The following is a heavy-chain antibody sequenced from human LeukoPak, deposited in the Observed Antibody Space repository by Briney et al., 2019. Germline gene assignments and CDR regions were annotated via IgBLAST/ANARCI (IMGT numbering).Heavy chain of an antibody. V-gene: IGHV1-69*05. D-gene: IGHD3-22*01. J-gene: IGHJ4*02. Sequence: SVKVSCKASGGTFSSYAISWVRQAPGQRLEWMGRIIPIFGTANYAQKFQGRVTITTDESTSTAYMELSSLRSEDTAVYYCAREPLTMIKIRPFDYWGQGTRVTVSS. CDR2: IIPIFGTA. CDR1: GGTFSSYA. CDR3: AREPLTMIKIRPFDY.